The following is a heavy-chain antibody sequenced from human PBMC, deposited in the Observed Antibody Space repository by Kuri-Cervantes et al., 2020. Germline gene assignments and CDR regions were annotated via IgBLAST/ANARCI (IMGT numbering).Heavy chain of an antibody. V-gene: IGHV4-59*12. D-gene: IGHD3-22*01. CDR3: ARGRYDSSGYYLGY. CDR2: IYHSGST. CDR1: GGSISSYY. Sequence: SETLSLTCTVSGGSISSYYWSWIRQPPGKGLEWIGYIYHSGSTYYNPSLKSRVTISVDRSKNQFSLKLSSVTAADTAVYYCARGRYDSSGYYLGYWGQGTLVTVSS. J-gene: IGHJ4*02.